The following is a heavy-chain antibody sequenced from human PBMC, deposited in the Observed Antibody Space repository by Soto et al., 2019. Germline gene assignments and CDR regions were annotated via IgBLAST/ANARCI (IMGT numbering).Heavy chain of an antibody. Sequence: GQRQESGPGLVKPSQTLSLPCTFSGASISSGGYSWSWFRQHPGKGREWIGYIYYSGSTYYNPSLKSRVTMSLDTSDNQFSLKLSSVTAADTAVYFCARLTLSNYGARWFDPWGQGTLVTVSS. D-gene: IGHD4-4*01. CDR1: GASISSGGYS. V-gene: IGHV4-31*03. CDR2: IYYSGST. CDR3: ARLTLSNYGARWFDP. J-gene: IGHJ5*02.